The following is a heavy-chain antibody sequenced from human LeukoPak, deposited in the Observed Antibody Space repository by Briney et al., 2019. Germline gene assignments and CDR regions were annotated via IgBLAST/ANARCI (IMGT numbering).Heavy chain of an antibody. CDR1: GFTFSSYA. V-gene: IGHV3-23*01. Sequence: PGGSLRLSCAASGFTFSSYAMSWVRQAPGKGLEWVSAISGSGGSTYYADSVKGRFTISRDNSKNTLYLQMNSLRAEDTAVYYCARWQLGYCSGGSCPNWFDPWGQGTLVTVSS. CDR3: ARWQLGYCSGGSCPNWFDP. D-gene: IGHD2-15*01. J-gene: IGHJ5*02. CDR2: ISGSGGST.